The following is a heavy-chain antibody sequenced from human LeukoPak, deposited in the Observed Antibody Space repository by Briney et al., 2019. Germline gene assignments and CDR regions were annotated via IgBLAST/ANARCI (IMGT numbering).Heavy chain of an antibody. V-gene: IGHV4-59*01. CDR3: ARAGGPEFHHDY. D-gene: IGHD2-8*02. CDR2: IYYSGST. J-gene: IGHJ4*02. CDR1: GGSISSYY. Sequence: SETLSLTCAVSGGSISSYYWSWIRQPPGKGLEWIGYIYYSGSTNYNPSLKSRVTISVDTSKNQFSLKLSSVTAADTAVYYCARAGGPEFHHDYWGQGTLVTVSS.